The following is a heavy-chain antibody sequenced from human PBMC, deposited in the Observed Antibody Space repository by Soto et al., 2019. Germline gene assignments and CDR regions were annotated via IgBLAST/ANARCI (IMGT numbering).Heavy chain of an antibody. D-gene: IGHD3-22*01. CDR1: GGTFSSYT. CDR2: IIPLLDMA. CDR3: AIITQWS. Sequence: QVHVVQSGTEVKKPGSSVNVSCKASGGTFSSYTISWVRQAPGQGLEWMGRIIPLLDMANYAQKFQGRVTITADTSTSTSYMQMNSLRSEDTAVYYRAIITQWSWGQGTLVTVSS. V-gene: IGHV1-69*02. J-gene: IGHJ5*02.